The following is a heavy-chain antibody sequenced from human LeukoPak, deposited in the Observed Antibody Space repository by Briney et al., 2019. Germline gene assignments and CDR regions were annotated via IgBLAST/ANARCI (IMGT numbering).Heavy chain of an antibody. V-gene: IGHV3-20*04. CDR2: INWNGGST. D-gene: IGHD4-11*01. Sequence: SGGSLRLSCAASGFTFDDYGMSWVRQAPGKGLEWVSGINWNGGSTGYADSVKGRFTISRDNAKNSLYLQMNSLRAEDTAVYYCARDMDYSFDYWGQGTLVTVSS. CDR1: GFTFDDYG. CDR3: ARDMDYSFDY. J-gene: IGHJ4*02.